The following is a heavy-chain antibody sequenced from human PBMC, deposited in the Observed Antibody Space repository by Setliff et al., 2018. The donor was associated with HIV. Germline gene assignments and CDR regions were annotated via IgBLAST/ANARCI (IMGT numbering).Heavy chain of an antibody. Sequence: LSLTCIVSGGSISSGTYYWGWIRQPPGKGLEYIGSAFYSDNTYYKPSLKNRVTISVDTSRNQFSLKLTSVTAADTAVYYCAREVGHRSGYYRGSFDYWGQGTLVTVSS. CDR3: AREVGHRSGYYRGSFDY. D-gene: IGHD6-19*01. J-gene: IGHJ4*02. CDR2: AFYSDNT. CDR1: GGSISSGTYY. V-gene: IGHV4-39*07.